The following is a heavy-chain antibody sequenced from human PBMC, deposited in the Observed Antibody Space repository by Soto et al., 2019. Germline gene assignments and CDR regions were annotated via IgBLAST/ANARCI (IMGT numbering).Heavy chain of an antibody. Sequence: SQTLSLTCAISGDSVSSNSAAWNWIRQSPSRDLEWLGRTYYRSKWYNDYAVSVKGRITINPDTSKNQFSLQLNSVTPEDTAVYYCAGAHIVATTIDYWGQGTLVTVSS. CDR3: AGAHIVATTIDY. CDR1: GDSVSSNSAA. CDR2: TYYRSKWYN. J-gene: IGHJ4*02. V-gene: IGHV6-1*01. D-gene: IGHD5-12*01.